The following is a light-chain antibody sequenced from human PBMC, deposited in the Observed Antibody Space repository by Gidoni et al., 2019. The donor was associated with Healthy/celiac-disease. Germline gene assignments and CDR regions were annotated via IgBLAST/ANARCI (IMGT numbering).Light chain of an antibody. CDR1: QGISSW. Sequence: DIQMTQSPSSVSASVGDRVTITCRASQGISSWLACDQQKPGKARKLLIYAASSLKSGVPSRFSGSGSGTDFTLTISSLQPEDFATYYCQQANSFPLFGQGTRLEIK. CDR3: QQANSFPL. J-gene: IGKJ5*01. V-gene: IGKV1-12*01. CDR2: AAS.